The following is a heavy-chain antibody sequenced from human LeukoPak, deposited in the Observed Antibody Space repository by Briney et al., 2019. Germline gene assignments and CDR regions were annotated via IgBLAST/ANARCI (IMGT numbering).Heavy chain of an antibody. Sequence: PGGSLRLYCAASGSTFSSYGMHWVRQAPGKGLEWVAVIWYDGSNKYYADSVKGRFTISRDNSKNTLYLQMNSLRAEDTAVYYCARLYRTSPGWFDLWGQGTLVTVSS. J-gene: IGHJ5*02. V-gene: IGHV3-33*01. CDR2: IWYDGSNK. D-gene: IGHD2-2*01. CDR3: ARLYRTSPGWFDL. CDR1: GSTFSSYG.